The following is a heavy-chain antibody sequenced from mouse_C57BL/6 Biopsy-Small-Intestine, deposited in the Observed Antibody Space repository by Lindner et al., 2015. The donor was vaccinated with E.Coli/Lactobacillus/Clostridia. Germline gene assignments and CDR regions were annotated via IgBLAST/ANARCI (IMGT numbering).Heavy chain of an antibody. J-gene: IGHJ1*03. V-gene: IGHV5-17*01. D-gene: IGHD1-1*01. CDR1: GFTFSDCG. CDR3: SYYYGSSSYWYFDV. Sequence: VQLQESGGGLVKPGGSLKLSCAASGFTFSDCGVHWVRQAPEKGLEWVAYISSGSSIIYYADTVKGRFTISRDNAKNTLFLQMTSLRTEDTAMYYCSYYYGSSSYWYFDVWGTGTTVTVSS. CDR2: ISSGSSII.